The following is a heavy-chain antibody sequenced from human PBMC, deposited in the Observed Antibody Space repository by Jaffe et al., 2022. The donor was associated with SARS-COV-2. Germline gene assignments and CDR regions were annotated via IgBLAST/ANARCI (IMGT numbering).Heavy chain of an antibody. CDR3: ARVGSNYYDSRRNAFDI. CDR2: ISYDGSNK. CDR1: GFTFSSYA. J-gene: IGHJ3*02. D-gene: IGHD3-22*01. Sequence: QVQLVESGGGVVQPGRSLRLSCAASGFTFSSYAMHWVRQAPGKGLEWVAVISYDGSNKYYADSVKGRFTISRDNSKNTLYLQMNSLRAEDTAVYYCARVGSNYYDSRRNAFDIWGQGTMVTVSS. V-gene: IGHV3-30-3*01.